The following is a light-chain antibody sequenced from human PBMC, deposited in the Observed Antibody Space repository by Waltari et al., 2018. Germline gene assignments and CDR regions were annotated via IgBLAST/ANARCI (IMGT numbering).Light chain of an antibody. Sequence: QSVLTQPPSLSGAPRQRVTISCTGSSSNIGARYDVHWYPQLPGTAPILHIYGHLNPRSGVPDRVSGSKSGTSASLAMTGLQAEDEAEYYCQSCDSSLGGVVFGGGTKLTVL. J-gene: IGLJ2*01. CDR2: GHL. CDR1: SSNIGARYD. CDR3: QSCDSSLGGVV. V-gene: IGLV1-40*01.